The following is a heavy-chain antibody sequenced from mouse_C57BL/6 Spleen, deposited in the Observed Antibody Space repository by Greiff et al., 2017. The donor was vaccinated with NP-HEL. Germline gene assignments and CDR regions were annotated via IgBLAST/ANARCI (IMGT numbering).Heavy chain of an antibody. CDR1: GYTFTDYN. V-gene: IGHV1-22*01. CDR2: INPNNGGT. CDR3: ARGTIVTNFDY. Sequence: VQLKQSGPELVKPGASVKMSCKASGYTFTDYNMHWVKQSHGKSLEWIGYINPNNGGTSYNQKFKGKATLTVNKSSSTAYMELRSLTSEDSAVYYCARGTIVTNFDYWGQGTTLTVSS. D-gene: IGHD2-5*01. J-gene: IGHJ2*01.